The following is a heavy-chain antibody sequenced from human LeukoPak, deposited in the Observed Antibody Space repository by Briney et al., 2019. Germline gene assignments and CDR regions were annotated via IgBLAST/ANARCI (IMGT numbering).Heavy chain of an antibody. CDR3: ARHAGYYYDTSGYYWDY. Sequence: SETLSLTCTVSGGSISSYYWSWIRQPPGKGLEWIGYIYYSGSTNYNPSLKSRVTISVDTSKNQFSLKLSSVTAADTAVYYCARHAGYYYDTSGYYWDYWGQGTLVTVSA. D-gene: IGHD3-22*01. V-gene: IGHV4-59*08. CDR1: GGSISSYY. J-gene: IGHJ4*02. CDR2: IYYSGST.